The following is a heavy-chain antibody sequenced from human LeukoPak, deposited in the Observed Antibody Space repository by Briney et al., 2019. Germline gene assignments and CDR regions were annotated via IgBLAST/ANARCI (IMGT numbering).Heavy chain of an antibody. Sequence: GGSLRLSCAASGFTFSDYAMHWVRQAPGKELEYVSAISSNGGSIHYANSVKGRFTISRDNSKNTLYLQVDSLRAEEMAVYYCARDTCGCGSGWHLYWYFDLWGRGTLVTVSS. D-gene: IGHD6-19*01. CDR2: ISSNGGSI. V-gene: IGHV3-64*01. CDR3: ARDTCGCGSGWHLYWYFDL. CDR1: GFTFSDYA. J-gene: IGHJ2*01.